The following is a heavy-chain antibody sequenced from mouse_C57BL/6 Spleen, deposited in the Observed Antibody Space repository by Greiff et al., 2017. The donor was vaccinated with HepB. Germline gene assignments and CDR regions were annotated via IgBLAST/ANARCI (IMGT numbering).Heavy chain of an antibody. CDR3: ARVYYGSPFDY. J-gene: IGHJ2*01. CDR2: IYPSDSET. CDR1: GYTFTSYW. D-gene: IGHD1-1*01. V-gene: IGHV1-61*01. Sequence: QVQLKQPGAELVRPGSSVKLSCKASGYTFTSYWMDWVKQRPGQGLEWIGNIYPSDSETHYNQKFKDKATLTVDKSSSTAYMQLSSLTSEDSAVYYCARVYYGSPFDYWGQGTTLTVSS.